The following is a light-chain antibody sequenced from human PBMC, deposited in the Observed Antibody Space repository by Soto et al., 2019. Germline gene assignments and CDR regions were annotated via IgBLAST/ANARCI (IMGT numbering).Light chain of an antibody. CDR1: SIDFGSYNR. CDR3: SLYTSDNTSV. CDR2: EVR. Sequence: QSVLTQPPSVSGSPGQSVTISCTGTSIDFGSYNRVSWYQQSPGSAPKLLIYEVRNRPSGVPDRFSGSKSGNTASLTISGLQTADEANYFCSLYTSDNTSVFGAGTKLTVL. V-gene: IGLV2-18*01. J-gene: IGLJ1*01.